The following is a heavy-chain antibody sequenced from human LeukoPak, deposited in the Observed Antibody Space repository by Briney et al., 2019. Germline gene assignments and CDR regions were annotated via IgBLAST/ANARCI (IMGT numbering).Heavy chain of an antibody. CDR3: ARRAGGSSFDF. Sequence: SGPTLVKPTQTLTLTCSFSGFSLSTIEMGVGWIRQPPGKALEWLAIIYWDDDKRYSPSLKSRLTITKDTSKDQVVLTMSNMDPVDTATYYCARRAGGSSFDFWGPGTLVTVSS. V-gene: IGHV2-5*02. CDR2: IYWDDDK. D-gene: IGHD3-10*01. J-gene: IGHJ4*02. CDR1: GFSLSTIEMG.